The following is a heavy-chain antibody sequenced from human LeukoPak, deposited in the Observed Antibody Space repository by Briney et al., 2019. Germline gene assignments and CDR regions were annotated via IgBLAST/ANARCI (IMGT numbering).Heavy chain of an antibody. V-gene: IGHV4-4*02. Sequence: GSLRLSCPASGFTFSSYAMSWVRQAPGKGLEWIGEIYHSGSTNYNPSLKSRVTISVDKSKNQFSLKLNSVTAADTAVYYCARKNYDGNRSFDYWGQGTLVTVSS. CDR2: IYHSGST. J-gene: IGHJ4*02. CDR3: ARKNYDGNRSFDY. D-gene: IGHD4-23*01. CDR1: GFTFSSYAM.